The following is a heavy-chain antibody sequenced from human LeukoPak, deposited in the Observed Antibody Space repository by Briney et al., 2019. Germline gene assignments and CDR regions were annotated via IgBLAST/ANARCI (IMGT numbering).Heavy chain of an antibody. Sequence: GGSPRLSCAASEFTFSSYAMSWVRQAPGKGLEWVSGISGSGGSKYYADSVKGRFTISRDNSKNTLYLKMNSLRAEDTAVYYCAKGTYSSPPPGYFDYWGQGTLVTVSS. CDR1: EFTFSSYA. D-gene: IGHD6-13*01. CDR3: AKGTYSSPPPGYFDY. J-gene: IGHJ4*02. CDR2: ISGSGGSK. V-gene: IGHV3-23*01.